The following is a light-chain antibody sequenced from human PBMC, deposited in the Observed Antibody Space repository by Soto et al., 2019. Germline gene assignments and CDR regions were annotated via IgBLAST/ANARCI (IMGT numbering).Light chain of an antibody. J-gene: IGKJ2*01. V-gene: IGKV3-15*01. CDR2: GAS. CDR1: QSLSSN. Sequence: EIVMTQSPATLSVSPGERATLSCRASQSLSSNLAWYQQKPGQAPRLLIYGASTRATAISARFSGSGSGTEFTLTINSLQSEDFAVYYCQQYDNWPYTFGQGTKLEIK. CDR3: QQYDNWPYT.